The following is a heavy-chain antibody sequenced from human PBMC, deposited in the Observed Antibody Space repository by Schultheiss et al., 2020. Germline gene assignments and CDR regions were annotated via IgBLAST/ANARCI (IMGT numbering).Heavy chain of an antibody. CDR1: GFTFSSYS. CDR2: IWYDGSNK. J-gene: IGHJ6*02. Sequence: GESLKISCAASGFTFSSYSMNWVRQAPGKGLGWVAVIWYDGSNKYYADSVKGRFTISRDNSKKTLYLQMNSLRAEDTAVYYCARDVDVGNYDSSGYYYYYYGMDVWGQGTTVTVSS. CDR3: ARDVDVGNYDSSGYYYYYYGMDV. D-gene: IGHD3-22*01. V-gene: IGHV3-33*08.